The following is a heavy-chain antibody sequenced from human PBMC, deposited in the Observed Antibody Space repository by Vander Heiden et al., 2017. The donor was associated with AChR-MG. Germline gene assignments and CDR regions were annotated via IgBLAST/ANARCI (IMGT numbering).Heavy chain of an antibody. Sequence: QLQLQESGPGLVKPSETLSPTCTVPGRSISSSSYYWGWIRQPPGKGLEWIGSIYYSGSTYYNPSLKSRVTISVDTSKNQFSLKLSSVTAADTAVYYCAGDPPGYYYGMDVWGQGTTVTVSS. CDR3: AGDPPGYYYGMDV. J-gene: IGHJ6*02. CDR2: IYYSGST. CDR1: GRSISSSSYY. V-gene: IGHV4-39*01.